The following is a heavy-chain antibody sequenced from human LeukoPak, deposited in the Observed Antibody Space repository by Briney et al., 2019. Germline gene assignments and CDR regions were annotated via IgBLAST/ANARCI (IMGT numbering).Heavy chain of an antibody. J-gene: IGHJ4*02. CDR2: MNPNSGNT. D-gene: IGHD6-13*01. CDR1: GYTFTSYD. Sequence: GASVKVSSKASGYTFTSYDINWVRQATGQGLEWMGWMNPNSGNTGYAQKFQGRVTMTRNTSISTAYMELSSLRSEDTAVYYCARGSWYGGSIGYWGQGTLVTVSS. V-gene: IGHV1-8*01. CDR3: ARGSWYGGSIGY.